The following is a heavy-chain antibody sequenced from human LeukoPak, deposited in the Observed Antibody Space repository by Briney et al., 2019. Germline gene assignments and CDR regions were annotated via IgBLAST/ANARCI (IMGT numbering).Heavy chain of an antibody. CDR2: IKEDGSEI. CDR3: ARDRTLDY. Sequence: PGGSLRLSCAASGFTFSSSWMSWIRQTTGKGLEWVANIKEDGSEIYYVDSVKGRFTISRDNAKNSLYLQMNSLRAEDTAVYYCARDRTLDYWGQGTQVTVSS. CDR1: GFTFSSSW. V-gene: IGHV3-7*01. J-gene: IGHJ4*02.